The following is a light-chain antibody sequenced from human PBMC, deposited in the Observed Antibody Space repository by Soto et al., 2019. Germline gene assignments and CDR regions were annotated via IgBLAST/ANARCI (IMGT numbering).Light chain of an antibody. CDR2: GNN. CDR1: SSNFGSGYD. CDR3: QTYDTSLSADV. V-gene: IGLV1-40*01. J-gene: IGLJ1*01. Sequence: QSVLAQPPSVSGAPGQRVTISCTGSSSNFGSGYDVQWYQQLPGRAPKFLISGNNDRPSGLPDRFSASKSGTSASLAITGLQAEDEADYYYQTYDTSLSADVFGTGTKVTVL.